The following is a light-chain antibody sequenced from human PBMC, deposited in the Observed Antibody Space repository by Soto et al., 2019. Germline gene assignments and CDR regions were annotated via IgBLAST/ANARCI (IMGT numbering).Light chain of an antibody. CDR3: QTWGTGIRV. V-gene: IGLV4-69*01. CDR1: SGHSNYA. Sequence: QPVLTQSPSASASLGASVKLTCTLSSGHSNYAIAWHQQQPEKGPRYLMKLNSDGSHRKGDGIPDRFSGSSSGAERYLTISSLQSEDEADYYCQTWGTGIRVFGTGTKL. J-gene: IGLJ1*01. CDR2: LNSDGSH.